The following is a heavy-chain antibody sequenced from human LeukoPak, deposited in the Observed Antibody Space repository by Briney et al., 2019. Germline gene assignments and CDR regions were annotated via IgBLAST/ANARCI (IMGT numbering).Heavy chain of an antibody. V-gene: IGHV4-59*01. J-gene: IGHJ4*02. CDR1: GGSISSYY. Sequence: PSETLSLNCTVSGGSISSYYWSWIRQPPGKGLEWIGYIYYSGSTNYNPSLKSRVTISVDTSKNQFSLKLSSVTAADTAVYYCARVAGGWLPPDYWGQGTLVTVSS. D-gene: IGHD3-9*01. CDR3: ARVAGGWLPPDY. CDR2: IYYSGST.